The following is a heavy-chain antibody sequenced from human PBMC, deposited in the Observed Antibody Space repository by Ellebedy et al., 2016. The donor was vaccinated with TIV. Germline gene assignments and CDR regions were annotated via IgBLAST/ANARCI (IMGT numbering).Heavy chain of an antibody. CDR3: VGIAEAASFDY. D-gene: IGHD6-19*01. V-gene: IGHV3-23*01. CDR1: GFTFSIYA. CDR2: FTGSGGDT. J-gene: IGHJ4*02. Sequence: GESLKISCAASGFTFSIYAMSWVRQAPGKGLEWVSCFTGSGGDTFYADSVKGRFTISRDNSKNTLYLQMSSLRAEDTAVDYCVGIAEAASFDYWGQGTLVTVSS.